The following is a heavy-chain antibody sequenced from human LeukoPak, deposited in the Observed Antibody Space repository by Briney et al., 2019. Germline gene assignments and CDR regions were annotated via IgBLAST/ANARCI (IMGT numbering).Heavy chain of an antibody. V-gene: IGHV4-34*01. Sequence: SETLSLTCAAYGGSFSGYYWSWIRQPPGKGLEWIGEINHSGSTNYNPSLKSRVTISVDTSKNQFSLKLSSVTAADTAVYYCARDSEFLGGERNAFDIWGQGTMVTVSS. CDR3: ARDSEFLGGERNAFDI. D-gene: IGHD3-16*01. J-gene: IGHJ3*02. CDR2: INHSGST. CDR1: GGSFSGYY.